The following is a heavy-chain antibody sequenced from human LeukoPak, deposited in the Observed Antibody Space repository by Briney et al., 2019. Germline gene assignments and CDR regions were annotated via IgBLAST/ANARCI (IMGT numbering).Heavy chain of an antibody. V-gene: IGHV1-69*04. J-gene: IGHJ4*02. CDR2: IIPIFVIA. CDR3: APHYYDSSGYYYPWDY. D-gene: IGHD3-22*01. Sequence: GASVKFSCKPSGGTFSSYAISWVRQAPGQGLEWRGRIIPIFVIANYAQKFKGRVRITADKSTSTDYMELSSLRSADTAVYYCAPHYYDSSGYYYPWDYWGQGTLVTVSS. CDR1: GGTFSSYA.